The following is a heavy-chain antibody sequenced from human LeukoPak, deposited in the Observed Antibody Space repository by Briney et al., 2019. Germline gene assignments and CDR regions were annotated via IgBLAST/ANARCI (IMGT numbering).Heavy chain of an antibody. CDR3: ANALLDGNYYYMDV. CDR2: VTSDGTST. Sequence: GGSLRLSCAASGFSFSTTWMHWVRQAPGQGLVWVSRVTSDGTSTTYADSVKGRFTISRDNSKNTLYLQMNSLRAEDTAVYYCANALLDGNYYYMDVWGKGTTVTISS. D-gene: IGHD3-10*01. V-gene: IGHV3-74*01. CDR1: GFSFSTTW. J-gene: IGHJ6*03.